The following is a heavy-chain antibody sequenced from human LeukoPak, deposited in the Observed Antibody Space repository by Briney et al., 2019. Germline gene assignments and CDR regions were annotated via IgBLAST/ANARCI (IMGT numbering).Heavy chain of an antibody. D-gene: IGHD2-15*01. J-gene: IGHJ4*02. CDR3: ARRGCIGGSCYGY. Sequence: GESLKISCKGSGYSFSNDWIGWVRQLPGKGLEWMGIIYPGDSDTRYSPSFQGQVTISADTSISTAYLQWSSLEASDTAMYYCARRGCIGGSCYGYWGQGTLVTVSS. V-gene: IGHV5-51*01. CDR1: GYSFSNDW. CDR2: IYPGDSDT.